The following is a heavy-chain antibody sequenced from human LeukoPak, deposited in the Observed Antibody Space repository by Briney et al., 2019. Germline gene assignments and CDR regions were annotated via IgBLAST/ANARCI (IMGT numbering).Heavy chain of an antibody. CDR3: AIEYSSGWAQYFDY. Sequence: GGSLRLSCAASGFTVSSNYMSWVRQAPGKGLEWVSVIYSGGSTYYADSVKGRFTISRDNSKNTVYLQMNSLRAEDTAVYYCAIEYSSGWAQYFDYWGQGTLVTVSS. CDR1: GFTVSSNY. J-gene: IGHJ4*02. V-gene: IGHV3-66*01. CDR2: IYSGGST. D-gene: IGHD6-19*01.